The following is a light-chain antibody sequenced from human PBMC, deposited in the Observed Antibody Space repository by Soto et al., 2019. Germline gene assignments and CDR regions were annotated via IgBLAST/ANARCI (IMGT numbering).Light chain of an antibody. CDR3: SSYAGSNNVV. V-gene: IGLV2-8*01. CDR2: EVS. Sequence: QSALTQPPSASGSPGQSVTISCTGTSSDVGGYNDVSWYQQHPGKAPKFMIYEVSKRPSGVPDRFSGSKSGNTASLTVSGLQAEDEADYYCSSYAGSNNVVFGGGTKLTVL. J-gene: IGLJ2*01. CDR1: SSDVGGYND.